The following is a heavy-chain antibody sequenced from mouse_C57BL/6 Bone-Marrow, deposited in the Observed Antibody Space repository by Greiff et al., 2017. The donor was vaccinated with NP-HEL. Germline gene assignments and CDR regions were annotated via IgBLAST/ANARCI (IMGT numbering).Heavy chain of an antibody. CDR2: IYPGDGDT. Sequence: VKLMESGPELVKPGASVKISCKASGYAFSSSWMNWVKQRPGKGLEWIGRIYPGDGDTNYNGKFKGKATLTADKSSSTAYMQLSSLTSEDSAVYFCAREFLNFDYWGQGTTLTVSS. J-gene: IGHJ2*01. V-gene: IGHV1-82*01. CDR1: GYAFSSSW. CDR3: AREFLNFDY.